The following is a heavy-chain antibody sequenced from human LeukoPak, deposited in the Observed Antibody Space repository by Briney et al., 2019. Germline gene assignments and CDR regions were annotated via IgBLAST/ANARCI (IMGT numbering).Heavy chain of an antibody. Sequence: SETLSLTCAVYGGSFSGYYWSWIRQPPGKGLEWIGEINHSGSTNYNPSLKSRVTISVDTSKNQFSLKLSSVTAADTAVYYCARDPGDYAPDYWGQGTLVTVSS. D-gene: IGHD4-17*01. CDR1: GGSFSGYY. CDR3: ARDPGDYAPDY. V-gene: IGHV4-34*01. J-gene: IGHJ4*02. CDR2: INHSGST.